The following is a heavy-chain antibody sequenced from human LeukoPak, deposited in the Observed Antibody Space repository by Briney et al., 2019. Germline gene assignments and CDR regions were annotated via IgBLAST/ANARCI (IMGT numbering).Heavy chain of an antibody. CDR2: IIPIFGTA. CDR1: GGTFSSYA. J-gene: IGHJ4*02. D-gene: IGHD3-22*01. Sequence: SVKVSCKASGGTFSSYAISWVRQAPGQGLEWMGGIIPIFGTANYAQKFQGRVTITADESTSTAYMELSSLRSEDTAVYYCARNPYYYDSSGYHFNYWGQGTLVTVSS. V-gene: IGHV1-69*13. CDR3: ARNPYYYDSSGYHFNY.